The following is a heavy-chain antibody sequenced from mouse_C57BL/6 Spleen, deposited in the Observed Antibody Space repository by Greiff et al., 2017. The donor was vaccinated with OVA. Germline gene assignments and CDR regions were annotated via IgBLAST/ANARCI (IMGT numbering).Heavy chain of an antibody. D-gene: IGHD2-5*01. CDR2: IDPSDSYT. CDR1: GYTFTSYW. Sequence: VQLQQPGAELVMPGASVKLSCKASGYTFTSYWMHWVKQRPGQGLEWIGEIDPSDSYTNYNQKFKGKSTLTVDKSSSTAYMQLSSLTSEDSAVYCCARVDSNWYFDVWGTGTTVTVSS. J-gene: IGHJ1*03. CDR3: ARVDSNWYFDV. V-gene: IGHV1-69*01.